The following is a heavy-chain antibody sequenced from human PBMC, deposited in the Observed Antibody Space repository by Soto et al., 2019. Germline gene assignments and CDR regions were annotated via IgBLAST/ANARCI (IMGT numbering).Heavy chain of an antibody. J-gene: IGHJ4*02. CDR2: IYWDDDK. D-gene: IGHD1-1*01. CDR3: AHRWNRWHFGS. V-gene: IGHV2-5*02. CDR1: GFSLNTRGVG. Sequence: QITLKESGPTLVKPTQTLTLTCTFSGFSLNTRGVGVGWIRQPPGKALEWLALIYWDDDKRYSPSLKNRLTITKDTSHDQLVLTLTNMDAVDTATYYCAHRWNRWHFGSWGQGTLVTVS.